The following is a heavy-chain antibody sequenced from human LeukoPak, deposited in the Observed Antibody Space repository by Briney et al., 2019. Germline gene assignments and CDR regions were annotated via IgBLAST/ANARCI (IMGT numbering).Heavy chain of an antibody. Sequence: SETLSLTCTVSGVSISSSSYYWGWLRQPPGKGLEWIGSIYYSGSTYYNPSLKSRVTISVDTSKNQFSLKLSSVTAADTAVYYCARGRLLWFGELLYSFDYWGQGTLVTVSS. J-gene: IGHJ4*02. V-gene: IGHV4-39*01. D-gene: IGHD3-10*01. CDR2: IYYSGST. CDR1: GVSISSSSYY. CDR3: ARGRLLWFGELLYSFDY.